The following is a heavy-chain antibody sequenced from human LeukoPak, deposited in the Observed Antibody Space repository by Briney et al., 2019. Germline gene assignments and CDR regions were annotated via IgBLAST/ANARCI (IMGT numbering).Heavy chain of an antibody. Sequence: GESLKISWKGSGYNFGNYWIGLGRQMPRKGLEWGGIIYPGGPDTKYSPSLQGQVTISADKSITTSFPQWRSLKASDTAIYYCARQDTSSWYKHYWGQGTLVPVS. CDR2: IYPGGPDT. CDR3: ARQDTSSWYKHY. J-gene: IGHJ4*02. D-gene: IGHD6-13*01. V-gene: IGHV5-51*01. CDR1: GYNFGNYW.